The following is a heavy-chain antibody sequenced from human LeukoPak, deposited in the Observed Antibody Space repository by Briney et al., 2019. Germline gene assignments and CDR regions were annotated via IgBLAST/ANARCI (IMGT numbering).Heavy chain of an antibody. CDR1: GFTFSSYG. J-gene: IGHJ3*02. Sequence: PGGSLRLSCAASGFTFSSYGMHWVRQAPGKGLEWVAVISYDGSNKYYADSVKGRFTISRDNSKNTLFLQMDSLRAEDTALYYCARELTIFGVIIQRYDTFDIWGQGTMVTVSS. D-gene: IGHD3-3*01. CDR3: ARELTIFGVIIQRYDTFDI. V-gene: IGHV3-30*03. CDR2: ISYDGSNK.